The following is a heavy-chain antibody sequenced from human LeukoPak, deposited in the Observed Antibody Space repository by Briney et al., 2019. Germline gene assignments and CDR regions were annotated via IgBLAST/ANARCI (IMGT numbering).Heavy chain of an antibody. J-gene: IGHJ4*02. CDR1: GYTFTGFY. V-gene: IGHV1-2*02. CDR2: INPNSGGT. CDR3: ARNLRATPALDY. Sequence: GGPVKVSCKASGYTFTGFYMHWVRQAPGQGLEWMGWINPNSGGTNYAQKFQGRVTMTRDTSISTAYMELSRLRSDDTAVYYCARNLRATPALDYWGQGTLVTVSS. D-gene: IGHD2-15*01.